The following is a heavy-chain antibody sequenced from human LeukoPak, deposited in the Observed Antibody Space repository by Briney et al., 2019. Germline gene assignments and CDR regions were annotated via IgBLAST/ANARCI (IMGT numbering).Heavy chain of an antibody. J-gene: IGHJ4*02. CDR2: INPDTGVT. CDR3: SREASCDSTSCPQDY. Sequence: SVRVSCKASGYTFTGHFIFWVRQSPGQRLELIAWINPDTGVTNYAQKFQGSVTVASHTSITTAYLDISRLLSHDTALYYCSREASCDSTSCPQDYWGQGTLVTVSS. D-gene: IGHD2-21*01. V-gene: IGHV1-2*02. CDR1: GYTFTGHF.